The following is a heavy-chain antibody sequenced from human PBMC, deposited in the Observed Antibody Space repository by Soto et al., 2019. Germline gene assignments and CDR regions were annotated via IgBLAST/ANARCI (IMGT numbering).Heavy chain of an antibody. CDR2: INDSGSA. V-gene: IGHV4-34*01. CDR1: GGSFSDYY. J-gene: IGHJ4*02. Sequence: QVQLQQWGAGLLKPSETLSLTCAVYGGSFSDYYWTWIRQPPGKGLEWIGEINDSGSANYNPALQSRVTISVDTAKNQFSLNLISVTAADTAVYYCAKTGDYGYFDYWGQGTLVTVSS. CDR3: AKTGDYGYFDY. D-gene: IGHD4-17*01.